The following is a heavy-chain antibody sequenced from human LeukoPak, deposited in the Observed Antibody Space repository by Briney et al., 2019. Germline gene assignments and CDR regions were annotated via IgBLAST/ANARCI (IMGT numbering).Heavy chain of an antibody. Sequence: GGSLRLSCAASGFTFSDHWMHWVRQVPGKGLVWVSRIKTDGSWTNDADSVKGRFTISRDNAENTLYLQMNSLRDEDTAVYYCASSGSYRFDYWGQGTLVTVSS. CDR2: IKTDGSWT. CDR1: GFTFSDHW. D-gene: IGHD1-26*01. CDR3: ASSGSYRFDY. V-gene: IGHV3-74*01. J-gene: IGHJ4*02.